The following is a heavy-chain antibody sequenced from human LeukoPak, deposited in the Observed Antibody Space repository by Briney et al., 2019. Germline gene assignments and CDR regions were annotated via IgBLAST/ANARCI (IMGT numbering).Heavy chain of an antibody. CDR3: AKDMGPTYSNLIGDWFDP. D-gene: IGHD5-18*01. V-gene: IGHV4-61*09. Sequence: SETLSLTCSLSGGSISSGSYYWSWIRQPAGKGLEWIGHVYPSGSTSYNPSFKSRVSISIDTFKNQYTLNLSSVTAADTAVYYCAKDMGPTYSNLIGDWFDPWGQGLLVTVSS. CDR1: GGSISSGSYY. J-gene: IGHJ5*02. CDR2: VYPSGST.